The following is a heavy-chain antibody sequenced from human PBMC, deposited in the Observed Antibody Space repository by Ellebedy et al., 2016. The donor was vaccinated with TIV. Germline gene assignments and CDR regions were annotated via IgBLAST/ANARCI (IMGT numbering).Heavy chain of an antibody. V-gene: IGHV3-23*01. CDR2: ISSTGSRT. Sequence: GESLKISCAASGFTFSSYAMSWVRQAPGKGLEWVSTISSTGSRTYYAASVEGRFIISRDNSKKTLYMQMNSLRAEDTAVYYCAKGRGGGSDTSAPRYYFDYWGLGTLVTVSS. CDR3: AKGRGGGSDTSAPRYYFDY. D-gene: IGHD3-22*01. CDR1: GFTFSSYA. J-gene: IGHJ4*02.